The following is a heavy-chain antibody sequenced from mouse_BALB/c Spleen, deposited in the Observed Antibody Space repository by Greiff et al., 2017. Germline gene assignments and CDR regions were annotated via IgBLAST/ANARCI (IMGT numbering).Heavy chain of an antibody. CDR1: GFSLTSYG. CDR3: ARGGYYGNYHAMDD. D-gene: IGHD2-1*01. J-gene: IGHJ4*01. V-gene: IGHV2-9*02. CDR2: IWAGGST. Sequence: QVQLKESGPGLVAPSQSLSITCTVSGFSLTSYGVHWVRQPPGKGLEWLGVIWAGGSTNYNSALMSRLSISKDNSKSQVFLKMNSLQTDDTAMYYGARGGYYGNYHAMDDWGQGTSVTVSS.